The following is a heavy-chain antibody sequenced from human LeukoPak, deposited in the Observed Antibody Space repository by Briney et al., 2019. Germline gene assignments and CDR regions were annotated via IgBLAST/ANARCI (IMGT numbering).Heavy chain of an antibody. CDR3: ARLTLSRITMVRGVKGAFDY. Sequence: PAETLSLTCAVYGGSFSGYYWSWIRQPPGKGLEWIGEINHSGSTNYNPSLKSRVTISVDTSKNQFSLKLSSVTAADTAVYYCARLTLSRITMVRGVKGAFDYWGQGTLVTVSS. V-gene: IGHV4-34*01. J-gene: IGHJ4*02. CDR2: INHSGST. D-gene: IGHD3-10*01. CDR1: GGSFSGYY.